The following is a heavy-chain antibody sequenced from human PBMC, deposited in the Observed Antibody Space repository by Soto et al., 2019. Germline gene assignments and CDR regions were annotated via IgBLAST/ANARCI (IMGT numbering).Heavy chain of an antibody. J-gene: IGHJ3*02. CDR2: IIPIFGTA. V-gene: IGHV1-69*12. D-gene: IGHD3-22*01. CDR1: GGTFSSYA. CDR3: ARGGSDDSSGSPYDAFDI. Sequence: QVQLVQSGAEVKKPGSSVKVSCKASGGTFSSYAISWVRQAPGQGLEWMGGIIPIFGTANYAQKIQGRVTITANESPSTAYMELSSPGSEDTAVYYCARGGSDDSSGSPYDAFDIWGQGTMITVSS.